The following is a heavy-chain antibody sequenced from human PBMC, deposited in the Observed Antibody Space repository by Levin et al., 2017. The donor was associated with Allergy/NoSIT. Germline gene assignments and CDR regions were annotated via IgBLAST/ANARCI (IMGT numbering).Heavy chain of an antibody. CDR3: AKDPSQVRRPGWFDP. CDR1: GFTFSSYA. Sequence: GGSLRLSCAASGFTFSSYAMSWVRQAPGKGLEWVSAISGSGGSTYYADSVKGRFTISRDNSKNTLYLQMNSLRVEDTAVYYCAKDPSQVRRPGWFDPWGQGTLVTVSS. J-gene: IGHJ5*02. CDR2: ISGSGGST. D-gene: IGHD6-6*01. V-gene: IGHV3-23*01.